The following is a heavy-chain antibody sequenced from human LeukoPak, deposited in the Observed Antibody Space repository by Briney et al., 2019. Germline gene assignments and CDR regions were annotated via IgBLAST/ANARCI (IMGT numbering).Heavy chain of an antibody. CDR1: GFTFSDHY. D-gene: IGHD3-10*01. J-gene: IGHJ4*02. CDR3: ARARLGEETFDY. CDR2: TRNKANSYTT. Sequence: PGGSLRLSCAASGFTFSDHYMDWVRQAPGKGLEWVGRTRNKANSYTTEYAASVKGRFTISRDDSKNSLCLQMNSLKTEDTAVYYCARARLGEETFDYWGQGTLVTVSS. V-gene: IGHV3-72*01.